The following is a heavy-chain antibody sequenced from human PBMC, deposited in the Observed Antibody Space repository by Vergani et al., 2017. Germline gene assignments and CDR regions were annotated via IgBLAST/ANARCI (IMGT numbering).Heavy chain of an antibody. CDR3: AREGKGALGNGMDV. J-gene: IGHJ6*02. CDR1: GFTFSTYD. V-gene: IGHV3-13*01. CDR2: IGTAGDT. D-gene: IGHD1-26*01. Sequence: EVQLVESGGGLVQPGGSLRLSCAASGFTFSTYDMNWVRQATGKGLEWGSAIGTAGDTYYPGSVKGRFTISRENAKNSLYLQMNSLRAGDTAVYYCAREGKGALGNGMDVGGEGTTVTASS.